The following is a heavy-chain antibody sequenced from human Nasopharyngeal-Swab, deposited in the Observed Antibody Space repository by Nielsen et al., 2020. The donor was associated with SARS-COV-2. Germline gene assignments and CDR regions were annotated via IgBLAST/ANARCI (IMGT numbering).Heavy chain of an antibody. CDR1: GGSISSYY. D-gene: IGHD2-21*02. Sequence: GSLRLSCTVSGGSISSYYWSWIRQPPGKGLEWIGYTYYSGSTNYNPSLMSRVTISVDTSKNQFSLKLSSVTAADTAVYYCARDRRGGDGFDYWGQGTLVTVSS. V-gene: IGHV4-59*01. J-gene: IGHJ4*02. CDR2: TYYSGST. CDR3: ARDRRGGDGFDY.